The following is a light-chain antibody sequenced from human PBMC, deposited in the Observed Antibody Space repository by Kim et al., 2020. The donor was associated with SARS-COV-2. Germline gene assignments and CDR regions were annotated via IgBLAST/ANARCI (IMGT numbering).Light chain of an antibody. V-gene: IGLV3-19*01. CDR2: GES. Sequence: WERTGRQTGRGDGLRNYSSSGYQQQPGPAPILVFYGESIRPAGTRDRFSGFTAGATASLTITGAKAEDEADYYCNCRDSSGNHLAFGGGTKLTVL. J-gene: IGLJ2*01. CDR1: GLRNYS. CDR3: NCRDSSGNHLA.